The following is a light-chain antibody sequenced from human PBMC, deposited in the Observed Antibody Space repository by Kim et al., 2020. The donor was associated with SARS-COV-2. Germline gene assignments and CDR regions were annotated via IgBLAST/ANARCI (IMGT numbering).Light chain of an antibody. CDR2: ETS. CDR1: QNIGGF. J-gene: IGKJ1*01. CDR3: QQYNSFWT. Sequence: DIQMTQSPSTLSASVGDRVTITCRASQNIGGFLAWYKQKPGKAPNLLIYETSVLETGVPLRFSGSASGTEFTLTITSLQPDDFATYYCQQYNSFWTFGPGTKVDIK. V-gene: IGKV1-5*03.